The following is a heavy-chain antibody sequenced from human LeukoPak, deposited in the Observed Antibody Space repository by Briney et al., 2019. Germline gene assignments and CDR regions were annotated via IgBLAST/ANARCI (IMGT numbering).Heavy chain of an antibody. D-gene: IGHD3-3*01. V-gene: IGHV3-21*01. CDR2: ISSSSSYI. CDR3: ARGSRDYDFWSGYYPHDYYYYMDV. CDR1: GFTFSSFS. Sequence: GGSLRLSCAASGFTFSSFSMNWVRQAPGKGLEWVSSISSSSSYIYYADSVKGRFTISRDNAKTSLYLQMNSLRAEDTAVYYCARGSRDYDFWSGYYPHDYYYYMDVWGKGTTVTVSS. J-gene: IGHJ6*03.